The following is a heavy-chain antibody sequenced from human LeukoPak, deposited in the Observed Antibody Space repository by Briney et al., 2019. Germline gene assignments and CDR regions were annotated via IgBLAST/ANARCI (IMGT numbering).Heavy chain of an antibody. V-gene: IGHV3-23*01. Sequence: GGSLRLSCAASGFTFRSYAMSCVRQALGKGLEWVSDISDSGGSTYYADSVKGRFTISRDNSKNTLYLQMNTLRAEDTAVYYCAKRAVTSWYDYFDYWGQGTLVTVSS. CDR2: ISDSGGST. CDR1: GFTFRSYA. J-gene: IGHJ4*02. CDR3: AKRAVTSWYDYFDY. D-gene: IGHD6-13*01.